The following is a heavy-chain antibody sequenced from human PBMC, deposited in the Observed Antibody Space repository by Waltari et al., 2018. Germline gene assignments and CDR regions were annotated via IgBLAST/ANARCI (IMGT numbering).Heavy chain of an antibody. D-gene: IGHD3-22*01. Sequence: EVQLVESGGGLVKPGGSLRLSCAASGFTFSNAWMSWVRQAPGKGLEWVGRIKSKTDGGTTDYDAPVKGRLTISRDDSKNTLYLQMNSLKTEVTAVYYCTTDTVSSGYYYYYGMDVWGQGTTVTVSS. CDR3: TTDTVSSGYYYYYGMDV. V-gene: IGHV3-15*01. CDR1: GFTFSNAW. J-gene: IGHJ6*02. CDR2: IKSKTDGGTT.